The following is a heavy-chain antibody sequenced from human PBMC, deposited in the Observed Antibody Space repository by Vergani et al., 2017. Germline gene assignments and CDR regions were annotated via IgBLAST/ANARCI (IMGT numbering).Heavy chain of an antibody. CDR1: GDSISSGVYY. Sequence: QVQLQESGPGLVKPSQTLSLTCSVSGDSISSGVYYWNWIRQHPGKGLEWIGYIYSTGSTHHNPSLRRRINMSVDTSKNQFSLKLSSVTAADTAVYYCARVAYCTNGVCFPQGYMDVWGKGTTVTVSS. V-gene: IGHV4-31*03. D-gene: IGHD2-8*01. CDR3: ARVAYCTNGVCFPQGYMDV. CDR2: IYSTGST. J-gene: IGHJ6*03.